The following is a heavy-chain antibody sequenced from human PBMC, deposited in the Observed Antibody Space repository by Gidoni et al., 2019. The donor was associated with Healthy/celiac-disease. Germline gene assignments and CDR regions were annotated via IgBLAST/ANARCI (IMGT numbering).Heavy chain of an antibody. J-gene: IGHJ4*02. Sequence: QVQLVQSGAEVKKPGSSVKVSCKASGGTFSSYAISWVQPAPGQGLEWIGGIIRMFGTTNYAQKFQGRVTITADNTTSTAYMELSSLRSEGTAVYDCAGDKALGYCSGGSCYSNIFDYWGQGTLVTVSS. CDR2: IIRMFGTT. V-gene: IGHV1-69*06. D-gene: IGHD2-15*01. CDR1: GGTFSSYA. CDR3: AGDKALGYCSGGSCYSNIFDY.